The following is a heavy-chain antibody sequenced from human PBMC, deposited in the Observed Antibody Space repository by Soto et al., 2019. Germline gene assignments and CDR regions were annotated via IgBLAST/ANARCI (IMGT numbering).Heavy chain of an antibody. CDR1: GYTFTSYA. V-gene: IGHV5-10-1*01. D-gene: IGHD3-22*01. Sequence: ASVKVSCKASGYTFTSYAIDWVRQAPGQGLEWMGRTAPADSYTNYSPSFHGHVTMSVDRSTSTAYLQWGSLKASDTAMYYCVRVPIGHSDDSGYSDSWGQGNQVTVSS. CDR2: TAPADSYT. J-gene: IGHJ5*01. CDR3: VRVPIGHSDDSGYSDS.